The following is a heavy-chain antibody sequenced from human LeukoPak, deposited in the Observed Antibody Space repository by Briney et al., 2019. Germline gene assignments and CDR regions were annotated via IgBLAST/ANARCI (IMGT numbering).Heavy chain of an antibody. CDR3: ARTGSTGGY. CDR1: GGSVSGGNYS. CDR2: IHYSGST. D-gene: IGHD1-1*01. J-gene: IGHJ4*02. Sequence: PSETLSLTCTVSGGSVSGGNYSCSGIRQSPGKGLEWIGYIHYSGSTVYNPSLKSRVTMSIDTSKNQFSLNLSSVTAADTAVYYCARTGSTGGYWGQGTLVTVSS. V-gene: IGHV4-61*01.